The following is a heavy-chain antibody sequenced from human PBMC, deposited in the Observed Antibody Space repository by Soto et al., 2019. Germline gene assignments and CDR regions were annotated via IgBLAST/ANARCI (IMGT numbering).Heavy chain of an antibody. CDR3: ARHLQQLAPGFDY. CDR1: GGSISSYY. V-gene: IGHV4-59*08. D-gene: IGHD6-13*01. Sequence: ETLSLTCTVSGGSISSYYWSWIRQPPGKGLEWIGYIYYSGSTNYNPSLKSRVTISVDTSKNQFSLKLSSVTAADTAVYYCARHLQQLAPGFDYWGQGTLVTVSS. J-gene: IGHJ4*02. CDR2: IYYSGST.